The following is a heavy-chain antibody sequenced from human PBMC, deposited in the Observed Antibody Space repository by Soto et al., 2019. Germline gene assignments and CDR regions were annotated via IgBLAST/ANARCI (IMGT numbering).Heavy chain of an antibody. CDR3: ARVLFWRGSSFYYMDG. Sequence: EVHLVESGGGLVKPGGSLRLSCAASGFTFTDYSINWVRQAPGKGLEWVSSISTRSTYIFYADSMKGRFTISRDNARNSISLQMNSLRAEDTAVYYCARVLFWRGSSFYYMDGWGKGTTVTVSS. CDR2: ISTRSTYI. J-gene: IGHJ6*03. CDR1: GFTFTDYS. V-gene: IGHV3-21*01. D-gene: IGHD3-3*01.